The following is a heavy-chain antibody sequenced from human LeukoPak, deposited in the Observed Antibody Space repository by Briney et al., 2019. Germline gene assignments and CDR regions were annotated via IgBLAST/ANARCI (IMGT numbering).Heavy chain of an antibody. CDR2: ISGSGGST. Sequence: GGSLRLSCAASGFTFSSHGIHWVRQAPGKGLEWVSAISGSGGSTYYADSVKGRFTISRDNSKNTLYLQMNSLRAEDTAVYYCARDQGDAFDIWGQGTMVTVSS. CDR3: ARDQGDAFDI. J-gene: IGHJ3*02. V-gene: IGHV3-NL1*01. CDR1: GFTFSSHG.